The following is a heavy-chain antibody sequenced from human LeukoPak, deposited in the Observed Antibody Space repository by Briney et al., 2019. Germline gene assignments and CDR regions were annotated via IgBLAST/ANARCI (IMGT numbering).Heavy chain of an antibody. D-gene: IGHD4-17*01. CDR1: GGSMSSSSYS. J-gene: IGHJ4*02. V-gene: IGHV4-39*01. CDR3: ARPNYGDYIVDY. Sequence: PSETVSLTCTVSGGSMSSSSYSWGWLRQPPGKGLEWIGSAYYSGTTYCNPSLKSRVTISVDTPKNQFSLKLSSVTAADTAVYYCARPNYGDYIVDYWGQGTLVTVSS. CDR2: AYYSGTT.